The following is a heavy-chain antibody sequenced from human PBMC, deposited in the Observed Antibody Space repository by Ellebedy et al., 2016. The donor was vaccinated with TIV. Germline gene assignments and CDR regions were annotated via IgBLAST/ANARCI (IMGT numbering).Heavy chain of an antibody. CDR3: ARDRLIVPGTRAYYGMDV. Sequence: AASVKVSCKASGYTFANYGISWVRQAPGQGLEWMGWINPNKGNINYAQKFQDRVTMTTDTSTRTAYMELRSLRFDDTAVYFGARDRLIVPGTRAYYGMDVWGQGTTVTVSS. V-gene: IGHV1-18*04. CDR1: GYTFANYG. J-gene: IGHJ6*02. D-gene: IGHD2-8*01. CDR2: INPNKGNI.